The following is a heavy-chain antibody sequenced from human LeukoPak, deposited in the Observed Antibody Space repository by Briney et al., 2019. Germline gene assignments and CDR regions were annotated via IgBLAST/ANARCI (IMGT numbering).Heavy chain of an antibody. CDR3: ARDRTGGILTGCHDH. CDR2: ISYDGSNE. D-gene: IGHD3-9*01. Sequence: PGRSLRLSCAASGFTFSSYAMHWVRQAPGKGLEWVAVISYDGSNEYFADSVKGRFTISRDNSKDTLYLQMNGLRAKDTAVYYCARDRTGGILTGCHDHWGQGTLVTVSS. J-gene: IGHJ4*02. V-gene: IGHV3-30-3*01. CDR1: GFTFSSYA.